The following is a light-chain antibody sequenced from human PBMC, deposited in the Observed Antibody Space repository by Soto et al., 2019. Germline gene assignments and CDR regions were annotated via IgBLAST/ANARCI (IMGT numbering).Light chain of an antibody. Sequence: QSALTQPASVSGSPGQSITISCTGTSSDVGAYNYVSWFQPHPGKAPKLMLYEVSNRPSGISSRFSGSKSGNTASLTISGLQAEDDADYYCSSYTSTSTLVFGGGTKLTVL. CDR1: SSDVGAYNY. CDR2: EVS. J-gene: IGLJ2*01. CDR3: SSYTSTSTLV. V-gene: IGLV2-14*01.